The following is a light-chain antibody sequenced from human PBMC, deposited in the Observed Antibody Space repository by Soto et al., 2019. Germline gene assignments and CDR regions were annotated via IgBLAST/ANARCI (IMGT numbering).Light chain of an antibody. CDR3: HQYGTFPIT. V-gene: IGKV3-15*01. CDR2: GAS. J-gene: IGKJ5*01. Sequence: EIVMTQSPATLSVCPGERATLSCRASQSVRSNLAWYQQKPGQAPRLLIYGASTRATGIPARFSGSGSGTEFTLTISSLQSEDFAVYFCHQYGTFPITFGQGTRLEIK. CDR1: QSVRSN.